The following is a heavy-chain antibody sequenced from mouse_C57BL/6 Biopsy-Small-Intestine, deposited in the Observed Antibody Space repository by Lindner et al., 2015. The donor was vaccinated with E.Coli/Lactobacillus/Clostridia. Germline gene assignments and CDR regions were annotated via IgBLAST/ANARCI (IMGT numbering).Heavy chain of an antibody. CDR1: GGTFSSYA. D-gene: IGHD1-1*01. CDR3: ARAYRGYSSSWYYYYGMDV. V-gene: IGHV1-81*01. J-gene: IGHJ1*01. Sequence: SVKVSCKASGGTFSSYAISWVRQAPGQGLEWMRGIIPIFGTANYAQKFQGRVTITADESTSTAYMELSSLRSEDTAVYYCARAYRGYSSSWYYYYGMDVWGQGTTVTVSS. CDR2: IIPIFGTA.